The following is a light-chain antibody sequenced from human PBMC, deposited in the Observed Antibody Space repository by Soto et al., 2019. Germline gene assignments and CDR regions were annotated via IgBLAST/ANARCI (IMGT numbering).Light chain of an antibody. CDR1: QTISSW. Sequence: DIQMTQSPSTLSGSVGDKVTITCRASQTISSWLAWYQQKPGKAPKLLIYMAYTLKIGVPSRFNGSRSGTEFTLTISSLQSDDLATYYCQNYNSNSEAFGQGTKVELK. J-gene: IGKJ1*01. V-gene: IGKV1-5*03. CDR3: QNYNSNSEA. CDR2: MAY.